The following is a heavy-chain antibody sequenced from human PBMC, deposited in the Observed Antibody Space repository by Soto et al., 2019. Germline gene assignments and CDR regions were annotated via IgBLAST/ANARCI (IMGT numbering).Heavy chain of an antibody. D-gene: IGHD3-22*01. CDR1: GFTFSSYW. Sequence: HPXGSLKLSCSASGFTFSSYWMSWVRQAPGKGLDWVANIKQDGSEKYYVDSVKGRFTISRDNAKNSLYLQMNSLRAEDTAVYYCARDLDYDSSGSNPYFDYWGQGTLVTVSS. CDR2: IKQDGSEK. J-gene: IGHJ4*02. CDR3: ARDLDYDSSGSNPYFDY. V-gene: IGHV3-7*01.